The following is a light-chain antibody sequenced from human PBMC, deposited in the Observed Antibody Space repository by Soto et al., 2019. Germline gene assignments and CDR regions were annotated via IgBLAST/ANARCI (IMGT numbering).Light chain of an antibody. CDR3: QQSYSLYT. J-gene: IGKJ2*01. CDR2: GAS. Sequence: DIQMAQSPSSLSAFVGDRVTITCRASQTITRHLSWYQQKPGKAPKLLIYGASSLQSGVPSRFSGSGSGTDLTLTISSLQPEDFATYYCQQSYSLYTFGQGTKLEIK. V-gene: IGKV1-39*01. CDR1: QTITRH.